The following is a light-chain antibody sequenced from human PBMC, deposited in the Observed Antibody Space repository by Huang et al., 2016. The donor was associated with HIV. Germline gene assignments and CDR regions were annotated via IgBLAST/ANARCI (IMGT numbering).Light chain of an antibody. V-gene: IGKV3-11*01. CDR3: QQRSNWPPFT. CDR2: DAS. J-gene: IGKJ3*01. Sequence: EILLTQSPATLSLSPGERATLSCRASPDINTYLAWYQQKPGQAPRLLIYDASTRATDIPARFRGSGSGTDFTLTINNLEPEDFAVYFCQQRSNWPPFTFGPGTKLDIK. CDR1: PDINTY.